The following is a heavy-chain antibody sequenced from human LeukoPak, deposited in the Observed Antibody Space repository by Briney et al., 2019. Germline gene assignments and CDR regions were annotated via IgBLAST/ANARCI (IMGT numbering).Heavy chain of an antibody. CDR3: ARTTYLERSNMDV. V-gene: IGHV1-69*05. CDR1: GGTFSSDA. D-gene: IGHD3-3*01. J-gene: IGHJ6*03. Sequence: SVKVSCKASGGTFSSDAISWVRQAPGQGLEWMGGIIPIFGTANYAQNFQGRVTITTDESTSTAYMELSSLRSEDTAVYYCARTTYLERSNMDVWGKGTTVTVSS. CDR2: IIPIFGTA.